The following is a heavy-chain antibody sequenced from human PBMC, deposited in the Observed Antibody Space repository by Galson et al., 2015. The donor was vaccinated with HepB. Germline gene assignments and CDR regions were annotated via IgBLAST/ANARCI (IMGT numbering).Heavy chain of an antibody. V-gene: IGHV3-11*06. CDR1: GLTFSDYY. D-gene: IGHD2-2*01. CDR3: ARAMLCIWDCPAGDGAFDI. CDR2: IISSSSYT. Sequence: SLRLSCAASGLTFSDYYMSWIRQAPGKGLEWVSYIISSSSYTNYADSVKGRFTISRDSAKNSLYLQMNSLRAEDTAVYYCARAMLCIWDCPAGDGAFDIWGQGTMVTVSS. J-gene: IGHJ3*02.